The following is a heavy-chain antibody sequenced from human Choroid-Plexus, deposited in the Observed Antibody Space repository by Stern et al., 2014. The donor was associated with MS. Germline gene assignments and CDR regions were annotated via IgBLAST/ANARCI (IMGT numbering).Heavy chain of an antibody. CDR2: IYPGDSDP. V-gene: IGHV5-51*03. J-gene: IGHJ3*02. D-gene: IGHD6-19*01. CDR1: GYRFSSYW. Sequence: VQLVESGAEVKKPAESLKISCKGSGYRFSSYWIGWVRQMPGKGLEWVGFIYPGDSDPRYSPSFQGQVTTSADKSISTAYLQWSSLKASDTAMYYWARRGIAVGDAFDIWGQGTMVTVSS. CDR3: ARRGIAVGDAFDI.